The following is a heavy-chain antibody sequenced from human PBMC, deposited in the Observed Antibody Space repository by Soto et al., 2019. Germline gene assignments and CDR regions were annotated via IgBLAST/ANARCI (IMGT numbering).Heavy chain of an antibody. V-gene: IGHV3-66*01. J-gene: IGHJ4*02. CDR2: IYSGAGT. D-gene: IGHD2-2*01. Sequence: VQLVESGGGLVQPGGSLRLSCAASGFNVSSTSMSWVRQAPGKGLEWVSVIYSGAGTHYAGSVKGRFTISRDTSKNTLYLQMNSLRVEEAAVYYWAREGSGSSTSFDYRGQGALVTVSS. CDR3: AREGSGSSTSFDY. CDR1: GFNVSSTS.